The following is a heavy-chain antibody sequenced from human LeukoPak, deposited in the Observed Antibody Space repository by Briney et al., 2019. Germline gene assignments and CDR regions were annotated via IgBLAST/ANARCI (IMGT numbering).Heavy chain of an antibody. J-gene: IGHJ4*02. CDR3: ARVGSDY. Sequence: SETLSLTCAVYGGSFSGYFWTWIRQPPGKGLEWLGEINHSGSTNYNPSLKSRVTISVDTSKNQFSLKLSSVTAADTAVYYCARVGSDYWGQGTLVTVSS. D-gene: IGHD2-15*01. CDR1: GGSFSGYF. V-gene: IGHV4-34*01. CDR2: INHSGST.